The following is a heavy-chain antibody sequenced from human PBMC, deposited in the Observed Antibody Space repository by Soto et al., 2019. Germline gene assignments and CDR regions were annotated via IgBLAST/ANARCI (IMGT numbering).Heavy chain of an antibody. D-gene: IGHD3-3*01. CDR3: AREPSPDDFWSGYYSENWFDP. V-gene: IGHV3-30-3*01. Sequence: QVQLVESGGGVVQPGRSLRLSCAASGFTFSSYAMHWVRQAPGKGLEWVAVISYDGSNKYYADSVKGRFTISRDNSKNTLYLQMNSLRAEDTAVYYCAREPSPDDFWSGYYSENWFDPWGQGTLVTVSS. CDR2: ISYDGSNK. J-gene: IGHJ5*02. CDR1: GFTFSSYA.